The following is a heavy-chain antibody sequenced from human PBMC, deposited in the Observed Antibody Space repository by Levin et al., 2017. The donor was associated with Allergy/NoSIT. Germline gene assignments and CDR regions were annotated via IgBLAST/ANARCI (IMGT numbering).Heavy chain of an antibody. Sequence: GGSLRLSCAASGFTFSSYSMNWVRQAPGKGLEWVSSISSSSSYIYYADSVKGRFTISRDNAKNSLYLQMNSLRAEDTAVYYCAGVTTPLGSWYPGFDPWGQGTLVTVSS. CDR2: ISSSSSYI. J-gene: IGHJ5*02. CDR3: AGVTTPLGSWYPGFDP. V-gene: IGHV3-21*01. CDR1: GFTFSSYS. D-gene: IGHD6-13*01.